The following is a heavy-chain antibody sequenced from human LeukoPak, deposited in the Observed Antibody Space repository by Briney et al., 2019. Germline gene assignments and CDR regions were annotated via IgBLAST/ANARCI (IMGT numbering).Heavy chain of an antibody. CDR2: LYSDGNT. J-gene: IGHJ4*02. D-gene: IGHD2-21*02. CDR1: GFTVITND. CDR3: ARGVEPLTANTLAY. Sequence: GGSLRLSCAASGFTVITNDMTWVRQAPGKGLEWGSVLYSDGNTKYADSVQGRFTISRDNSKNTLYLEMNSLSPDDTAVYYCARGVEPLTANTLAYWGQGTLVTVSS. V-gene: IGHV3-53*01.